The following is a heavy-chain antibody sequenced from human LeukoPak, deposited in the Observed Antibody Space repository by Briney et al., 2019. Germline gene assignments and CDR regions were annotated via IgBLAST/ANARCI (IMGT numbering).Heavy chain of an antibody. Sequence: GGSLRLSCAASGFTFSSYSMSWVRQAPGKGLEWVSSISSSSSYIYYADSVKGRFTISRDNAKNSLYLQMNSLRAEDTALYYCAKGGIAVAGTKFDSWGQGTLVTVSS. CDR2: ISSSSSYI. J-gene: IGHJ4*02. D-gene: IGHD6-19*01. CDR3: AKGGIAVAGTKFDS. CDR1: GFTFSSYS. V-gene: IGHV3-21*04.